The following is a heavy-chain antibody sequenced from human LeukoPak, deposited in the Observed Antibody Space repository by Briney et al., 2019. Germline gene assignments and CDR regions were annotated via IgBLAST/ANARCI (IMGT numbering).Heavy chain of an antibody. CDR2: INYSGST. V-gene: IGHV4-59*12. Sequence: PSETLSLTCTVSGGSISIYYWSWIRQPPGKGLEWIGYINYSGSTNYNPSLKSRVTISVDTSKNQFSLKLSSVTAADTAVYFCARTPYGANSCADYWGQGSLVTVSS. D-gene: IGHD4-23*01. J-gene: IGHJ4*02. CDR1: GGSISIYY. CDR3: ARTPYGANSCADY.